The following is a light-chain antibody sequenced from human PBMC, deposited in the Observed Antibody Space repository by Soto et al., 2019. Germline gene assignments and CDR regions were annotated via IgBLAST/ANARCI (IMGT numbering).Light chain of an antibody. CDR2: AAS. J-gene: IGKJ1*01. CDR1: QGISSY. V-gene: IGKV1-9*01. CDR3: QQYNNWPPWK. Sequence: IQLTQSPSSLSASVGDRVTVTCRPSQGISSYLAWYQQKPGKAPKLLIYAASTLQSGVPSRFSGSGSGTDFTLTISSLQSEDFAVYYCQQYNNWPPWKFGQGTKVDIK.